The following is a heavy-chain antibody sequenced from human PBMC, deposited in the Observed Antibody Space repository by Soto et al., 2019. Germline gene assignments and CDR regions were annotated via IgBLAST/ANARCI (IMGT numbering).Heavy chain of an antibody. V-gene: IGHV4-30-2*01. J-gene: IGHJ3*02. CDR1: GGSISSGGYF. Sequence: QLQLQESGSGLVKPSQTLSLTCAVSGGSISSGGYFWSWIRQPPGKGLEYIGHIYHSGSTYYNPSLKSRVTISVDRSKNQFSLKLSSVTAADTAVYYCARGESGSYSLDAFDIWGQGTRVTVFS. CDR3: ARGESGSYSLDAFDI. D-gene: IGHD3-10*01. CDR2: IYHSGST.